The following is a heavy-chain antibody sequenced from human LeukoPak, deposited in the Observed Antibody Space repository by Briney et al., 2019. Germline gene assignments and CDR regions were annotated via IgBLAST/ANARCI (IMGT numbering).Heavy chain of an antibody. CDR1: GLTFSNAW. Sequence: PGGSLRLSCAASGLTFSNAWMSWVCQAPGKGREWVGRIKSKTDGGTTDYGAPVKGRFIISRDDSENTLYLQMNGLKIEDTAVYYCITDPGEWEPIWGQGTMVTVSS. V-gene: IGHV3-15*01. CDR3: ITDPGEWEPI. CDR2: IKSKTDGGTT. D-gene: IGHD1-26*01. J-gene: IGHJ3*02.